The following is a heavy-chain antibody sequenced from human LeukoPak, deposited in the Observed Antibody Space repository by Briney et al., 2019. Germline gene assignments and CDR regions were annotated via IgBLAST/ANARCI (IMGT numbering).Heavy chain of an antibody. Sequence: GGSLRLSCAASGFTFSTYWMHWVRQDPGKGLVWVSRISSDASITSYADPVKGRFTISRDNAKNTLYLQMNSLRAEDTAVYYCAKDRGRDGYNWDYFGYWGQGTLVTVSS. CDR3: AKDRGRDGYNWDYFGY. V-gene: IGHV3-74*01. CDR1: GFTFSTYW. CDR2: ISSDASIT. J-gene: IGHJ4*02. D-gene: IGHD5-24*01.